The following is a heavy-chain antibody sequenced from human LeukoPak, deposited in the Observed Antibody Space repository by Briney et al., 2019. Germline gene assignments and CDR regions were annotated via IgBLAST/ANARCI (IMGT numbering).Heavy chain of an antibody. CDR3: ARVAESPNLSPEGWFDP. CDR1: GYTFTDFG. J-gene: IGHJ5*02. D-gene: IGHD6-13*01. Sequence: RRASVKVSCKTSGYTFTDFGISWVRQAPGQGLEWMGRIIPILGIANYAQKFQGRVTITADKSTSTAYMELSSLRSEDTAVYYCARVAESPNLSPEGWFDPWGQGTLVTVSS. CDR2: IIPILGIA. V-gene: IGHV1-69*04.